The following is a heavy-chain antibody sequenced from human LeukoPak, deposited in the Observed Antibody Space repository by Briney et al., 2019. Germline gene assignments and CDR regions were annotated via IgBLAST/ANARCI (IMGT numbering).Heavy chain of an antibody. CDR2: ISYDGSNK. CDR1: GFTFSSYA. V-gene: IGHV3-30-3*01. J-gene: IGHJ4*02. Sequence: PGGSLRLSCAASGFTFSSYAMHWVRQAPGKGLEWVAVISYDGSNKYYADSVKGRFTISRDNSKNTLYLQMNSLRAEDTAVYYCASEPIYSSGYYADYWGQGTLVTVSS. D-gene: IGHD3-22*01. CDR3: ASEPIYSSGYYADY.